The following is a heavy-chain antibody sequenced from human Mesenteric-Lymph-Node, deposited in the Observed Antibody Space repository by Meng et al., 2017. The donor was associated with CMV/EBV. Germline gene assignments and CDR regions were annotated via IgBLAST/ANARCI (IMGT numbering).Heavy chain of an antibody. CDR3: ARGVWGVVPAAIWGYYYYGMDV. V-gene: IGHV4-59*12. CDR1: GGSISSYY. J-gene: IGHJ6*02. CDR2: IYYSGST. Sequence: SETLSLTCTVSGGSISSYYWSWIRQPPGKGLEWIGYIYYSGSTNYNPSLKSRVTISVDTSKNQFSLKLSSVTAADTAVYYCARGVWGVVPAAIWGYYYYGMDVWGQGTTVTVSS. D-gene: IGHD2-2*01.